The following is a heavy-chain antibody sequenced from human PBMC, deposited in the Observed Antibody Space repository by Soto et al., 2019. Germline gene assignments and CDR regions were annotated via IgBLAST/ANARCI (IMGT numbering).Heavy chain of an antibody. CDR1: GDSINSSNW. D-gene: IGHD7-27*01. Sequence: QVQLQESGPGLVKPSGTLSLTCAVSGDSINSSNWWSWVRQPPGKGLEWIGEIYHSGSTNYNPSLQNRVTIAVDKSKIQLSLRLGSVTAADTALYYCARVLGNDAFDIWGQGTMVTVSS. V-gene: IGHV4-4*02. CDR3: ARVLGNDAFDI. J-gene: IGHJ3*02. CDR2: IYHSGST.